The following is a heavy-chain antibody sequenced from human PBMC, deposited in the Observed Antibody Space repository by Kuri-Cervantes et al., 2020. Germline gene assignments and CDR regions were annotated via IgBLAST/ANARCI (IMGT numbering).Heavy chain of an antibody. Sequence: LSLTCAASGFTFSSYSMNWVRQAPGKGLEWVSYISSSGSTIYYADSVKGRFTISRDNAKSSLYLQMNSLRAEDTAVYYCARLNLLWLKLFDYWGQGTLVTVSS. D-gene: IGHD5-18*01. V-gene: IGHV3-48*04. CDR1: GFTFSSYS. J-gene: IGHJ4*02. CDR3: ARLNLLWLKLFDY. CDR2: ISSSGSTI.